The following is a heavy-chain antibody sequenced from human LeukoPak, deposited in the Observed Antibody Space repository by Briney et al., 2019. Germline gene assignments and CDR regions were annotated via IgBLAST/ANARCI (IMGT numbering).Heavy chain of an antibody. CDR1: GGSFSGYY. D-gene: IGHD3-10*01. CDR2: INHSGST. V-gene: IGHV4-34*01. CDR3: AGGVTIVRGTSKHFDY. Sequence: PSETLSLTCAVYGGSFSGYYWSWIRQPPGKGLEWIGEINHSGSTNYNPSLESRVTISVDTSKNQFSLNLSSVTAADTAVYYCAGGVTIVRGTSKHFDYWGQGTLVTVSS. J-gene: IGHJ4*02.